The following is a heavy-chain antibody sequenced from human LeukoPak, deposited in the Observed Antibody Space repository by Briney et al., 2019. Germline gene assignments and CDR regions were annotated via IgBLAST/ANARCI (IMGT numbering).Heavy chain of an antibody. J-gene: IGHJ4*02. CDR3: ARQFVRAVAGNFDY. Sequence: GEALKISCKGSGYSFTSYWIGWGRRMPGKGLEWMGIIYPGDSDTRYSPSFQGQVTISADKSISTAYLQWSSLKASDTAMYYCARQFVRAVAGNFDYWGQGTLVTVSS. CDR2: IYPGDSDT. D-gene: IGHD6-19*01. CDR1: GYSFTSYW. V-gene: IGHV5-51*01.